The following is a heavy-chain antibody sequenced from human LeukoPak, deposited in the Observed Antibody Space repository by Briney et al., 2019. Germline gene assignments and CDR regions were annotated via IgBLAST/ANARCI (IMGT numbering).Heavy chain of an antibody. V-gene: IGHV5-51*01. Sequence: GESLKISCKGSGYSFTKYWIAWVRQMPGKGLEWMGIIYAGDSDTRYSPSFQGQVTISADKSISTAYLQWSSLKASDTAMYYCARRRSDFWSGYDFDYWGQGTLVTVSS. J-gene: IGHJ4*02. D-gene: IGHD3-3*01. CDR1: GYSFTKYW. CDR2: IYAGDSDT. CDR3: ARRRSDFWSGYDFDY.